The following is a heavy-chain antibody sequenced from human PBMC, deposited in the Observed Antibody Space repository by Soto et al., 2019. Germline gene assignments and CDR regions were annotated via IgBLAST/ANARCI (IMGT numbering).Heavy chain of an antibody. CDR1: GFTVSSNY. D-gene: IGHD4-17*01. J-gene: IGHJ6*02. Sequence: GGSLRLSCAASGFTVSSNYMSWVRQAPGKGLEWVSVIYSGGSTYYADSVKGRFTISRDNSKNTLYLQMNSLRAEDTAVYYCARTTDDYGDYYYYGMDVWGQGTTVTVSS. CDR3: ARTTDDYGDYYYYGMDV. V-gene: IGHV3-53*01. CDR2: IYSGGST.